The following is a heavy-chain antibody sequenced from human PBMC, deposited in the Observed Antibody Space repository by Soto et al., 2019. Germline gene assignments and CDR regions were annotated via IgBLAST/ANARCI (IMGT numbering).Heavy chain of an antibody. CDR2: LYNTGST. CDR3: ASVRGGYYYAMDV. J-gene: IGHJ6*02. Sequence: PSETLSLTCTVSGASISRYYWSWIRLSPGKGLEWIGYLYNTGSTIYNPSLKSRVTISVDASRNQFSLKMNSVTAADTAVYYCASVRGGYYYAMDVWGQGTTVTVSS. V-gene: IGHV4-59*01. D-gene: IGHD3-10*02. CDR1: GASISRYY.